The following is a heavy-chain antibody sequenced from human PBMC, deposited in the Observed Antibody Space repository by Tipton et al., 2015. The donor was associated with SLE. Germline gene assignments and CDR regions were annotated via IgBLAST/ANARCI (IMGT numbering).Heavy chain of an antibody. D-gene: IGHD2-21*01. CDR1: GFTFDDYT. V-gene: IGHV3-43*01. Sequence: SLRLSCAASGFTFDDYTMHWVRQAPGKGLEWVSLISWDGGSTYYADSVKGRFTISRDNSKNSLYLPMNSLRTEDTALYYCAKDIINSIAGAFDIWGQGTMVTVSS. CDR2: ISWDGGST. J-gene: IGHJ3*02. CDR3: AKDIINSIAGAFDI.